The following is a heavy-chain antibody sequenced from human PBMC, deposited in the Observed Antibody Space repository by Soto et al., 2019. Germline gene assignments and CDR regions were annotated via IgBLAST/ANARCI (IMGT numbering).Heavy chain of an antibody. CDR3: AREVGEVDYSSSSDAFDI. J-gene: IGHJ3*02. CDR1: GGSISSGDYY. CDR2: IYYSGII. V-gene: IGHV4-30-4*01. D-gene: IGHD6-6*01. Sequence: QVQLQESGPGLVKPSQTLSLTCSVSGGSISSGDYYWSWIHQPPGKGLEWIAYIYYSGIIYYNPSLKSRVTMSRDTSKNQFFLNLDSVTAADTAVYYCAREVGEVDYSSSSDAFDIWGQGTMVTVSS.